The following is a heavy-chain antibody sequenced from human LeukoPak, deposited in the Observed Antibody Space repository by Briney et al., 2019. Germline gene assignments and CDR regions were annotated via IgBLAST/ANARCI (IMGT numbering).Heavy chain of an antibody. D-gene: IGHD6-13*01. CDR3: ARLGYSSSWYSAGYYGMDV. V-gene: IGHV4-59*08. CDR1: GGSISSYY. CDR2: IYYSGST. Sequence: SETLSLTCTVSGGSISSYYWSWIRQPPGKGLEWIGYIYYSGSTNYNPSPKSRVTISVDTSKNQFSLKLSSVTAADTAVYYCARLGYSSSWYSAGYYGMDVWGQGTTVTVSS. J-gene: IGHJ6*02.